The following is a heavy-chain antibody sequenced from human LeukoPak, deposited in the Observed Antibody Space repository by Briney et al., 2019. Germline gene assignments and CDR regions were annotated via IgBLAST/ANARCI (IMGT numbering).Heavy chain of an antibody. D-gene: IGHD2-2*01. CDR3: ARLYCSSTSCYRCDAFDI. CDR2: IYHSGST. V-gene: IGHV4-38-2*01. CDR1: GYSISSGYY. J-gene: IGHJ3*02. Sequence: SETLSLTCAVSGYSISSGYYWGWIRQPPGKGVEGVGSIYHSGSTYYNPSLKSRVTISVDTSKIQFSLKLSSVTAADTAVYYCARLYCSSTSCYRCDAFDIWGQGTMVTVSS.